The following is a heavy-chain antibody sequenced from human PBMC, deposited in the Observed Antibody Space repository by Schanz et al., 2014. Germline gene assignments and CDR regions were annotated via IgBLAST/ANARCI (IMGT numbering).Heavy chain of an antibody. J-gene: IGHJ6*02. CDR3: VVGDVGAHSYFYYGMEV. CDR2: ISYDGGA. CDR1: GGSFSAYY. V-gene: IGHV4-34*01. D-gene: IGHD3-16*01. Sequence: QLHQWGAGLLKPSETLSLTCAVSGGSFSAYYWSWIRQPPGKGLEWIGEISYDGGANNPSLQGGVTISGDPSEKEVSRTLGSVTAADTAVYHCVVGDVGAHSYFYYGMEVWGQGTTVTVSS.